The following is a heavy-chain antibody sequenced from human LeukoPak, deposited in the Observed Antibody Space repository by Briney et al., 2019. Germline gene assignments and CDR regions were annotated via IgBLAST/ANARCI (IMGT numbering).Heavy chain of an antibody. CDR1: AFTCSSYS. CDR2: ISSSSSYI. D-gene: IGHD6-19*01. V-gene: IGHV3-21*01. Sequence: GGSLRLSCAASAFTCSSYSMNWVRQAPGKGLVCVSSISSSSSYIYYADSVKGRFTISRDNAKNSLYLQMNSLRAEDTAVYYCARDHHSSGWSRGFDYWGQGTLVSVSS. CDR3: ARDHHSSGWSRGFDY. J-gene: IGHJ4*02.